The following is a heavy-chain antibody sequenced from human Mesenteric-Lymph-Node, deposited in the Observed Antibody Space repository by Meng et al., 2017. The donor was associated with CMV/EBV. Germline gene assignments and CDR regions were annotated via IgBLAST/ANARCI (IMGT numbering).Heavy chain of an antibody. CDR2: VFYTGTT. D-gene: IGHD5/OR15-5a*01. J-gene: IGHJ5*02. V-gene: IGHV4-39*07. Sequence: GGSVTTSDYYWAWVRQGPGKGPEWIAGVFYTGTTYYNPSLKSRVTMSVDTSTNQFFLNLYSMTAADTAVYYCARDYSVHGWHKWFDPWGQGILVTVSS. CDR3: ARDYSVHGWHKWFDP. CDR1: GGSVTTSDYY.